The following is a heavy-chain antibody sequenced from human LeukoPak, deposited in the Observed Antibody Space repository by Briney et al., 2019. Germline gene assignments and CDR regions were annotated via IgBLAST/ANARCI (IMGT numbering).Heavy chain of an antibody. J-gene: IGHJ4*02. CDR1: GFTFSSYA. CDR3: AKDARRDGYSYDY. V-gene: IGHV3-23*01. CDR2: ISGSGGST. D-gene: IGHD5-24*01. Sequence: GGSLRLSSAASGFTFSSYAMNWVRQAPGKGLEGVSGISGSGGSTNYADSVEGRFTISRDNSTNTLYLQMNSLRAEDTAVYYCAKDARRDGYSYDYWGQGTLVTVSS.